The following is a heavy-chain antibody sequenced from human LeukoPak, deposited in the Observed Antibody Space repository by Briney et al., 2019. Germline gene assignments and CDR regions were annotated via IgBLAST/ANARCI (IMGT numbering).Heavy chain of an antibody. CDR1: GFTFSSYG. Sequence: GGSLRLSCAASGFTFSSYGMHCVRQAPGKGLEWVAVIWYDGSNKYYADSVKGRFTISRDNSKNTLYLQMNSLRAEDTAVYYCARDQGPIAPEDAFDIWGQGTMVTVSS. CDR3: ARDQGPIAPEDAFDI. V-gene: IGHV3-33*01. CDR2: IWYDGSNK. J-gene: IGHJ3*02. D-gene: IGHD3-22*01.